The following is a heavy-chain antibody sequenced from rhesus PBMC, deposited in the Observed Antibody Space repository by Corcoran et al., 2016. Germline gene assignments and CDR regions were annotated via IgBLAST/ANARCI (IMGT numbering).Heavy chain of an antibody. CDR1: GYTFTDYY. CDR3: AREESFTMIVVITPSFDY. CDR2: IKPYNGNT. Sequence: QVQLVQSGAEVKKPGSSVKVSCKASGYTFTDYYMHWVRQAPRQGLEWMGWIKPYNGNTKDARKFQGRVTKARDTSTSTAYMELSSLRSEDTAVYYCAREESFTMIVVITPSFDYWGQGVLVTVSS. D-gene: IGHD3-28*01. J-gene: IGHJ4*01. V-gene: IGHV1S2*01.